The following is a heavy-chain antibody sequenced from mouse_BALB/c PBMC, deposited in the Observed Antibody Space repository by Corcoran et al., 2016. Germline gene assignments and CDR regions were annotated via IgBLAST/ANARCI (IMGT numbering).Heavy chain of an antibody. Sequence: QIQLVQSGPELKKPGETVKISCKASGYTFTNYGMNWVKQAPGKGLKWMGWINTYTGEPTYADDFKGRFAFSLETSASTAYLQINNRKNEDTATYFCAREDDYLYWGQGTTLTVSS. V-gene: IGHV9-3-1*01. J-gene: IGHJ2*01. D-gene: IGHD2-4*01. CDR1: GYTFTNYG. CDR2: INTYTGEP. CDR3: AREDDYLY.